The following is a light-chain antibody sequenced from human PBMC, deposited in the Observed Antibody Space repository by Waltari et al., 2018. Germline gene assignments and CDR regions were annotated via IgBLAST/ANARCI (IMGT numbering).Light chain of an antibody. J-gene: IGLJ3*02. CDR1: SGHTSYA. Sequence: QLVLTQSPSASASLGASVKVTCTLSSGHTSYAIAWHQQQPEKGPRNLMKINSDGSHSKGDGIPDRFSVSSSGAERYLTISSLQSEDDADYYCQTWDTGILVFGGGTKLTVL. CDR3: QTWDTGILV. V-gene: IGLV4-69*01. CDR2: INSDGSH.